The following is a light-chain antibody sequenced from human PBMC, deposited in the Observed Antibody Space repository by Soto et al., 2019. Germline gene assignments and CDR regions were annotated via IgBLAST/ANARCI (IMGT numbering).Light chain of an antibody. J-gene: IGKJ3*01. Sequence: IVLTQSPGPLSLSPGDRATLSCRASRAITSSFLAWYQQKPGQAPRLLIYGASSRATGIPDRFSGSGSGTDFTLIISRLEPEDFAVYYCQQYGGSPLLTFGPGTKVDIK. CDR3: QQYGGSPLLT. CDR1: RAITSSF. CDR2: GAS. V-gene: IGKV3-20*01.